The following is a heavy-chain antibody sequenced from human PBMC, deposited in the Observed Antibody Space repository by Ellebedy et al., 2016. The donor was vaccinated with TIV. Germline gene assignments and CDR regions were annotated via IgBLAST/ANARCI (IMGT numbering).Heavy chain of an antibody. CDR2: IYSDGVRT. CDR3: ARGGYDAFYLDY. V-gene: IGHV3-66*01. J-gene: IGHJ4*02. CDR1: GFTVSTYY. Sequence: GESLKISCAASGFTVSTYYMSWVRQAPGKGLEWVSVIYSDGVRTFYADSVKARFTISRDDYNNRMDLQMSSLRAEDTAVYYCARGGYDAFYLDYWGQGILVTVSS. D-gene: IGHD5-12*01.